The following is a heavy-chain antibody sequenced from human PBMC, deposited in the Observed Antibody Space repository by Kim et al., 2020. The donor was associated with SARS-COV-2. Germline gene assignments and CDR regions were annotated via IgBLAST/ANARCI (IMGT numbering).Heavy chain of an antibody. CDR3: AKDRELVIVGYGMDV. CDR2: ISYDGSNK. CDR1: GFTFSSYG. V-gene: IGHV3-30*18. J-gene: IGHJ6*02. D-gene: IGHD3-9*01. Sequence: GGSLRLSCAASGFTFSSYGMHWVRQAPGKGLEWVAVISYDGSNKYYADSVKGRFTISRDNSKNTLYLQMNSLRAEDTAVYYCAKDRELVIVGYGMDVWGQGTTVTVSS.